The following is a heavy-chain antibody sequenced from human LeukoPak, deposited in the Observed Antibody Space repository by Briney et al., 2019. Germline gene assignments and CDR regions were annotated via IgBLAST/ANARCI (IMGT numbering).Heavy chain of an antibody. CDR3: ARASVAGAFGI. J-gene: IGHJ3*02. Sequence: GGSLRLSCAVSGFTFSGFSMSWVRQAPGKGLEWVAKMNEYGSEIFYVDSVKGRFTISRDNAKNSLYLQMNSLRAEDTAVYYCARASVAGAFGIWGQGTMVTVSS. CDR2: MNEYGSEI. V-gene: IGHV3-7*01. D-gene: IGHD6-19*01. CDR1: GFTFSGFS.